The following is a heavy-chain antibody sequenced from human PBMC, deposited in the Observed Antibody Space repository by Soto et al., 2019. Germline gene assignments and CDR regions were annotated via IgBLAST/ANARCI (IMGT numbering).Heavy chain of an antibody. CDR3: ARGIVVVVAATRDYYYGMDV. D-gene: IGHD2-15*01. J-gene: IGHJ6*02. CDR1: GGTFSSYA. CDR2: IIPIFGTA. V-gene: IGHV1-69*01. Sequence: QVQLVQSGAEVKKPGSSVKVSCKASGGTFSSYAISWVRQAPGQGLEWMGGIIPIFGTANYAQKFQGRVTITADESTSPAYMELSSLRSEDTAVYYCARGIVVVVAATRDYYYGMDVWGQGTTVTVSS.